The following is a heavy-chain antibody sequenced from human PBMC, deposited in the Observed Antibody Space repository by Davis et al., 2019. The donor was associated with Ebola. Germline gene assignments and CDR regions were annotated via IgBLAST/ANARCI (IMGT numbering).Heavy chain of an antibody. D-gene: IGHD6-19*01. Sequence: GESLKISCAASGFTFSGSAMHWVRQASGKGLEWVGRIRSKANSYATAYAASVKGRFTISRDNAKNSLYLQMSNLRAEDTAMYYCARDHVVAGVIFDFWGQGTLVTVSS. J-gene: IGHJ4*02. CDR1: GFTFSGSA. V-gene: IGHV3-73*01. CDR3: ARDHVVAGVIFDF. CDR2: IRSKANSYAT.